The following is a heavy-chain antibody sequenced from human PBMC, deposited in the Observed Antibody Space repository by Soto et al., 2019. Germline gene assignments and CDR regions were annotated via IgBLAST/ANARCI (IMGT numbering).Heavy chain of an antibody. Sequence: GESLKISCEGSGYSFTTYWIAWVRQLPGKGLEWMGIIYPGDSGTRYSPSFQGQVTISADKSISTAYLQWSSLKASDSAMYYCARTRTSSHYYDRPVWGQGTTVTVS. V-gene: IGHV5-51*01. CDR1: GYSFTTYW. J-gene: IGHJ6*02. CDR2: IYPGDSGT. CDR3: ARTRTSSHYYDRPV. D-gene: IGHD3-22*01.